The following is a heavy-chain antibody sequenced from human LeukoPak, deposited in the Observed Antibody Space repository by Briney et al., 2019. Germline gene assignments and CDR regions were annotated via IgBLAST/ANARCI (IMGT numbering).Heavy chain of an antibody. J-gene: IGHJ6*03. CDR3: ARGSRGYSGYDYDYYYYYYMDV. Sequence: PGGSLRLSCAASGFTFSDHYMDWVRQAPGKGLEWVGRTRNKANSYTTEYAASVKGRFTISRDDSKNSLYLKMNSLKTEDTALDYCARGSRGYSGYDYDYYYYYYMDVWGKGATVTVSS. CDR2: TRNKANSYTT. CDR1: GFTFSDHY. D-gene: IGHD5-12*01. V-gene: IGHV3-72*01.